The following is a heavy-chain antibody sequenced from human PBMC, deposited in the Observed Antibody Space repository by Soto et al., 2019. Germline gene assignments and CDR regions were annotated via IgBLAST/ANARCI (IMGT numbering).Heavy chain of an antibody. Sequence: AASVKVSCKASGYSFTGYNLHWVRQAPGQGLEWMGWINPNSGGTNYAQKFQGRVTMTRDTSISLAYTELSRLRSDDTAVYYCARDGKGDYYLLTGYYNYYGMDVWGQGTTVTVSS. CDR3: ARDGKGDYYLLTGYYNYYGMDV. D-gene: IGHD3-9*01. CDR2: INPNSGGT. V-gene: IGHV1-2*02. CDR1: GYSFTGYN. J-gene: IGHJ6*02.